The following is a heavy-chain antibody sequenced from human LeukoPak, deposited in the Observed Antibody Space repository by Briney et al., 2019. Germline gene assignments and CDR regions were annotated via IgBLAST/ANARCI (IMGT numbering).Heavy chain of an antibody. Sequence: PSETLSLTCTVSGGSISSYYWSWIRQPPGKGLEWIGYIYYSGSTNYNPSLKSRVTISVDTSKNQFSLKLSSVTAADTAVYYCAREPPGRYYYYGMDVWGQGTTVTVSS. CDR3: AREPPGRYYYYGMDV. CDR2: IYYSGST. D-gene: IGHD3-10*01. J-gene: IGHJ6*02. CDR1: GGSISSYY. V-gene: IGHV4-59*01.